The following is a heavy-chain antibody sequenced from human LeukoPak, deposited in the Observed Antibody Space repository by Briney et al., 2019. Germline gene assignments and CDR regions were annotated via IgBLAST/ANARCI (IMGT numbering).Heavy chain of an antibody. D-gene: IGHD3-22*01. V-gene: IGHV1-69*04. J-gene: IGHJ4*02. CDR1: GGTFSSYA. CDR3: WYYDSSGYFDY. Sequence: VKVACKASGGTFSSYAISWVRQAPGQGLEWMGRIIPILGIANYAQKFQGRVTITADKSTSTAYMELSSLRSEDTAVYYCWYYDSSGYFDYWGQGTLVTVSS. CDR2: IIPILGIA.